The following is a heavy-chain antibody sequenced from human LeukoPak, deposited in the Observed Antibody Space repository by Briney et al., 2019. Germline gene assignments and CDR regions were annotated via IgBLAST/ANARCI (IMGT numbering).Heavy chain of an antibody. J-gene: IGHJ4*02. CDR1: GFTFDDYA. CDR3: ARGVTYYCGSGSPYYFDY. CDR2: ISWNSGSI. V-gene: IGHV3-9*01. D-gene: IGHD3-10*01. Sequence: SLRLSCAASGFTFDDYAMHWVRQAPGKGLEWVSGISWNSGSIGYADSVKGRFTISRDNAKNSLYLQMNSLRAEDTALYYCARGVTYYCGSGSPYYFDYWGQGTLVTVSS.